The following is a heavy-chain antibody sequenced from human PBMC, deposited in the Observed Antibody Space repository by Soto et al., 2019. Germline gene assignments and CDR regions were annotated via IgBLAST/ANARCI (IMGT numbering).Heavy chain of an antibody. CDR1: GGSISSSSYY. V-gene: IGHV4-39*02. CDR2: IYYSVST. D-gene: IGHD1-1*01. J-gene: IGHJ5*02. Sequence: SETLSLTCTVSGGSISSSSYYWGWIRQPPGKGLEWIGSIYYSVSTYYNPSLKSRVTISVDTSKNQFSLKLSSVTAADTAVYYCARDPWAATHPPQPNWLDPWGQGTLVTVSS. CDR3: ARDPWAATHPPQPNWLDP.